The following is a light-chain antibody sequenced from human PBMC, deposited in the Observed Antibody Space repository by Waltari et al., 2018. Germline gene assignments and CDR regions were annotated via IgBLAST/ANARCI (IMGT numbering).Light chain of an antibody. CDR1: TGAFTSTHH. Sequence: QAEVTQEPSLTVSPGGTVTLTCGSSTGAFTSTHHPYWFLQKPGQVPRTLIYDTDNKHSWTPARFSGSRLGGKAALTLSGAQPEDEAVYYCLLSFYDIRAFGGGTKLTVL. CDR3: LLSFYDIRA. CDR2: DTD. V-gene: IGLV7-46*01. J-gene: IGLJ3*02.